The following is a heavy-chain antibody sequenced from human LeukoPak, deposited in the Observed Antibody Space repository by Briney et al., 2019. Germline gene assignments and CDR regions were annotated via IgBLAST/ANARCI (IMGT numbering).Heavy chain of an antibody. CDR1: GFTFSAYS. CDR2: ISFDGNNE. J-gene: IGHJ2*01. CDR3: AKDMGYHSSGYFYWYFDL. D-gene: IGHD3-22*01. Sequence: GGSLRLSCAASGFTFSAYSMHWVRQAPGKGLEWVALISFDGNNEYYADSVKGRFTISRDDSKNTLFLQMNSLRADDTALYYCAKDMGYHSSGYFYWYFDLWGRGTLVTVSS. V-gene: IGHV3-30*04.